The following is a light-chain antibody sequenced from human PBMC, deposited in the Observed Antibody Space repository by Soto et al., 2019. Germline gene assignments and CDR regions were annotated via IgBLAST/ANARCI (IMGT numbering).Light chain of an antibody. CDR2: GAS. Sequence: VLSQSPANLYLSPGERATLSCRASQSVSSSYLAWYQQKPGQAPRLLIYGASSRATGIPDRFSGSGSGTDFTLTISRLEPEDFAVYYCQQYGSSPWTFGQGTKVDIK. V-gene: IGKV3-20*01. CDR1: QSVSSSY. J-gene: IGKJ1*01. CDR3: QQYGSSPWT.